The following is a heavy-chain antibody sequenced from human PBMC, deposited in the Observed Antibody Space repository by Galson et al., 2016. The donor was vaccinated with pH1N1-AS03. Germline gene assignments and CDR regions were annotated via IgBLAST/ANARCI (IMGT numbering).Heavy chain of an antibody. CDR2: MTSDMKTI. CDR1: GFTFSVYS. CDR3: ARSVQYSFDY. D-gene: IGHD5/OR15-5a*01. Sequence: SLRLSCAASGFTFSVYSMNWVRQAPGKGLEWISYMTSDMKTIRYADSVRGRFTISRDNVRNSLYLQMSSLRDENTAIYYCARSVQYSFDYWGQGILVTVSS. V-gene: IGHV3-48*02. J-gene: IGHJ4*02.